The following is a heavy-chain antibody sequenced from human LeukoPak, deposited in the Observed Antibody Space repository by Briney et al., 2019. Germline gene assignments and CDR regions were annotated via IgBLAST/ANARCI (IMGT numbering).Heavy chain of an antibody. CDR1: GGSISSYY. CDR3: ARGYYDSSALNWFHP. D-gene: IGHD3-22*01. V-gene: IGHV4-59*08. J-gene: IGHJ5*02. CDR2: IYYSGST. Sequence: PSETLSLTCTVSGGSISSYYWSWLRQPPGKGLEWIGYIYYSGSTNYNPSLKSRVTISVDASKNQFSLKRSSVTAADTAVYYCARGYYDSSALNWFHPWGQGTLVTVSS.